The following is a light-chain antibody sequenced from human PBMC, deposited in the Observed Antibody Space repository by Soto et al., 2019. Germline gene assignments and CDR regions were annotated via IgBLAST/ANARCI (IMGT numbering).Light chain of an antibody. V-gene: IGLV1-51*01. CDR1: SHTIGDNH. Sequence: QSLLTQPPSMSAAPGQNVTISCSGPSHTIGDNHVSWYQHLPGTAPKLLIRDNNKRPSGIPDRFSGSKSGASATLGIAGLQAVDEATYYCGTRHSFSLSGDWVFGGGTKLTVL. CDR3: GTRHSFSLSGDWV. CDR2: DNN. J-gene: IGLJ3*02.